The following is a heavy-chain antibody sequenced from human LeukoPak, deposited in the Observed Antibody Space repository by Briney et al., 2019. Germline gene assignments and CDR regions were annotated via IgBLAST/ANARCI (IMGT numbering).Heavy chain of an antibody. J-gene: IGHJ4*02. V-gene: IGHV3-7*01. D-gene: IGHD6-13*01. CDR3: ARGIAAAGTEFDY. CDR1: GFTFSSYW. Sequence: GGSLRLSCAASGFTFSSYWMSWVRQAPGKGLEWVAYIKQDGSEKYYVDSVKGRFTISRDNAKNSLYLQMNSLRAEDTAVYYCARGIAAAGTEFDYWGQGTLVTVSS. CDR2: IKQDGSEK.